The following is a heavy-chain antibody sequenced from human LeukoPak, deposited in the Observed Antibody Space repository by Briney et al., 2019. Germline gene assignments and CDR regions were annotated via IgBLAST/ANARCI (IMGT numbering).Heavy chain of an antibody. CDR2: IYQSTST. J-gene: IGHJ4*02. Sequence: PSETLSLTCTVSGGSISSGDYYWSWIRQPPGKGLEWIGYIYQSTSTYYNPSLTSRVTISVDRSRNQFSLKLSSVTAADTAVYYCARLTYCGGDCYYFDYWGQGTLVTVSS. V-gene: IGHV4-30-2*01. CDR3: ARLTYCGGDCYYFDY. CDR1: GGSISSGDYY. D-gene: IGHD2-21*02.